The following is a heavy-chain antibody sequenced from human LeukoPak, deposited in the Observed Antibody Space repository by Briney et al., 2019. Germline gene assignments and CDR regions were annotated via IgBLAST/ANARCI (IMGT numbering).Heavy chain of an antibody. CDR2: IYHSGST. V-gene: IGHV4-38-2*01. CDR3: ARHITGGSGYPFDD. CDR1: GYSISSGYH. D-gene: IGHD3-22*01. Sequence: SETLSLTCAVSGYSISSGYHWGWIRQPPGKGLEWIGSIYHSGSTYHNPSLKSRVTISVDTSKNQFSLRLSSVTAADTAVYYCARHITGGSGYPFDDWGQGTLVTVSS. J-gene: IGHJ4*02.